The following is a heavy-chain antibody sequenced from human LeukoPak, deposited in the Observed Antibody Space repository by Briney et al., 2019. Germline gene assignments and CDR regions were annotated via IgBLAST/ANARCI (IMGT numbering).Heavy chain of an antibody. J-gene: IGHJ3*02. D-gene: IGHD6-13*01. V-gene: IGHV1-8*01. CDR2: MNPNSGNT. CDR3: ASTYSSSWPHAFDI. CDR1: GYTFTSYD. Sequence: ASVKVSCTASGYTFTSYDINWVRQATGQGIEWMGWMNPNSGNTGYAQKFQGRVTMTRNTSISTAYMELSSLRSEDTAVYYCASTYSSSWPHAFDIWGQGTMVTVSS.